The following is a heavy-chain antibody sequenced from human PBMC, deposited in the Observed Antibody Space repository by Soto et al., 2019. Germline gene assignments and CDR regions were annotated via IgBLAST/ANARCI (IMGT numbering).Heavy chain of an antibody. CDR3: ARGHGIYVRFDS. D-gene: IGHD3-10*02. V-gene: IGHV4-59*02. CDR1: GGSVYDFY. CDR2: IYNNGRT. J-gene: IGHJ4*02. Sequence: PSETLSLTCSVSGGSVYDFYWNWLRQTPGKGLEWIGNIYNNGRTNYNPSLKNRVTISIDTSKNQSSLHLSSVTTADTAMYFCARGHGIYVRFDSWGQGTLVTVSS.